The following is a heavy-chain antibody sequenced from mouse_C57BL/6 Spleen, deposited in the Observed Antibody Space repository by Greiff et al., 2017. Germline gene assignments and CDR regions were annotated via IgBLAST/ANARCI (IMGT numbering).Heavy chain of an antibody. CDR3: TTEGIYYYGSSYY. D-gene: IGHD1-1*01. CDR1: GFNIKDYY. J-gene: IGHJ2*01. CDR2: IDPEDGDT. V-gene: IGHV14-1*01. Sequence: EVKLQQSGAELVRPGASVKLSCTASGFNIKDYYMHWVKQRPEQGLEWIGRIDPEDGDTEYAPKFQGKATMTADTSSNTAYLQLSSLTSEDTAVYYCTTEGIYYYGSSYYWGQGTTLTVSS.